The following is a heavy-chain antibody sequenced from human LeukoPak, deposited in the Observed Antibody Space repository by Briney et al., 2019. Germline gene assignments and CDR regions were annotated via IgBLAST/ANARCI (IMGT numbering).Heavy chain of an antibody. CDR2: INTNTGKP. D-gene: IGHD5-24*01. Sequence: WASVKVSCKASGYTFTSYAMNWVRQAPGQGLEWMGWINTNTGKPTYAQGFTGRFVFSLDSSVSTAYLQINSLNAEGTAVYYCARDYRIDGYNRGVDHWGQGTLITVSS. CDR1: GYTFTSYA. J-gene: IGHJ4*02. V-gene: IGHV7-4-1*02. CDR3: ARDYRIDGYNRGVDH.